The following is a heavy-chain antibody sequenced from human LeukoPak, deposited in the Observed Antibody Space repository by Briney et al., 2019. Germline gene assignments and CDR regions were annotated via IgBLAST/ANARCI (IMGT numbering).Heavy chain of an antibody. CDR1: GFTFSNYA. D-gene: IGHD1-26*01. V-gene: IGHV3-23*01. CDR2: ISGSGGST. CDR3: AKDGLGWELPGYYYYMDV. Sequence: PGGSLRLSCAAAGFTFSNYAMTWVRQAPGRGLEWVSSISGSGGSTYYADSVKGRFTISRDNSKNTLYLQMNSLGAEDTAVYYCAKDGLGWELPGYYYYMDVWGKGTTVTVSS. J-gene: IGHJ6*03.